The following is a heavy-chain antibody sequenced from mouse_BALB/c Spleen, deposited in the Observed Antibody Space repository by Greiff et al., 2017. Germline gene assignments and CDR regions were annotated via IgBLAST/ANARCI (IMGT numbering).Heavy chain of an antibody. CDR1: GFTFNTYA. V-gene: IGHV10-1*02. CDR2: IRSKSNNYAT. CDR3: VRQSLYGSSYGWDVPIAMDY. J-gene: IGHJ4*01. D-gene: IGHD1-1*01. Sequence: EVHLVESGGGLVQPKGSLKLSCAASGFTFNTYAMNWVRQAPGKGLEWVARIRSKSNNYATYYADSVKDRFTISRDDSQSMLYLQMNNLKTEDTAMYYCVRQSLYGSSYGWDVPIAMDYWGQGTSVTVSS.